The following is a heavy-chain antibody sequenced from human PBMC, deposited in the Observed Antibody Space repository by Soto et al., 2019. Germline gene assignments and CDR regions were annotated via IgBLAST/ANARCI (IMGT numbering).Heavy chain of an antibody. J-gene: IGHJ5*02. CDR1: GFTFSSYA. CDR3: ARDLLSSSWYLNWFDP. D-gene: IGHD6-13*01. Sequence: GESLKISCAASGFTFSSYAMHWVRQAPGKGLEWVAVISYDGSNKYYADSVKGRFTISRDNSKNTLYLQMNSLRAEDTAVYYCARDLLSSSWYLNWFDPWGQGTLVTVSS. V-gene: IGHV3-30-3*01. CDR2: ISYDGSNK.